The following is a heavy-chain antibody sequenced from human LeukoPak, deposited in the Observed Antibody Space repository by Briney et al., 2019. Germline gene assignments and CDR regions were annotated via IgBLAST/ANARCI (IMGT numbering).Heavy chain of an antibody. CDR1: GASISSYY. CDR2: IYYSGST. CDR3: ASGPYPAAGTDHQFDY. J-gene: IGHJ4*02. D-gene: IGHD6-13*01. V-gene: IGHV4-59*01. Sequence: PSETLSLTCTVSGASISSYYWSWIRQPPGKGLGWIGYIYYSGSTHYNPSLKSRVTISVDTSKNQFSLRLSSMTAADTAVYYCASGPYPAAGTDHQFDYWGQGTLVTVSS.